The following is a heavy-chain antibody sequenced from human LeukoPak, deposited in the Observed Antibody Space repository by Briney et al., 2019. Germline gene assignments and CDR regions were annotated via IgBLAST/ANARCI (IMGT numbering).Heavy chain of an antibody. CDR3: ARGQGGIVPFGY. D-gene: IGHD2/OR15-2a*01. CDR1: GVSITSSDYY. CDR2: IYYSGST. J-gene: IGHJ4*02. V-gene: IGHV4-39*07. Sequence: SETLSLTCTVSGVSITSSDYYWGWIRQPPGKGLEWIASIYYSGSTYYNPSLQSRVTISADTSKNQLSLKLSSVTAADTAVYYCARGQGGIVPFGYWGLGTLVTVSS.